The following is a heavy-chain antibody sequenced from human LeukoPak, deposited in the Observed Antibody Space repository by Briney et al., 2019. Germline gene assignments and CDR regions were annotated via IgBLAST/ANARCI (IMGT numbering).Heavy chain of an antibody. CDR2: IRPGDNRM. D-gene: IGHD3-16*01. CDR3: VSEKSGGTYDY. Sequence: ASVKVSCKASGYTFTAYYIQWVRQAPGQGPEWMGTIRPGDNRMSYAQKFQGRVTMTRDMSTTTGYMELSSLRSEDTAVYYCVSEKSGGTYDYWGQGTLVTVSS. J-gene: IGHJ4*02. CDR1: GYTFTAYY. V-gene: IGHV1-46*01.